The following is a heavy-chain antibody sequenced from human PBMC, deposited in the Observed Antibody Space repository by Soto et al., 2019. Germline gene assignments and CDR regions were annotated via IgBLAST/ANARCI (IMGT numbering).Heavy chain of an antibody. D-gene: IGHD4-17*01. Sequence: QVQLVQSGAEVKKPGSSVKVSCKASGGTFSSYTISWVRQAPGQGLEWMGRIIPILGIANYAQKFQGRVTITADKSTSTAYMELSSLRSEDTAVYYCANYTVTTFSAFDIWGQGTMVTVSS. V-gene: IGHV1-69*02. CDR2: IIPILGIA. CDR3: ANYTVTTFSAFDI. CDR1: GGTFSSYT. J-gene: IGHJ3*02.